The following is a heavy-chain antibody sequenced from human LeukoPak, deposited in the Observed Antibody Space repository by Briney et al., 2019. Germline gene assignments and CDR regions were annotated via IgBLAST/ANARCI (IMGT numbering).Heavy chain of an antibody. CDR1: GYTFTSYY. V-gene: IGHV1-2*02. CDR3: TRERSSGPAFDY. D-gene: IGHD3-22*01. CDR2: INPNSGGT. Sequence: ASVKVSCKASGYTFTSYYMHWVRQAPGQGLEWMGWINPNSGGTHYAQKFQGRVTMTRDTSISTAYMELSRLRSDDTAVYYCTRERSSGPAFDYWGQGTLVTVSS. J-gene: IGHJ4*02.